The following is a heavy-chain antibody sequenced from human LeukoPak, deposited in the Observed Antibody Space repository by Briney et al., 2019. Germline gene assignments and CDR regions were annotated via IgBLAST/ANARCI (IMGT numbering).Heavy chain of an antibody. CDR1: GFTFSSYT. CDR2: ITRSSNYR. J-gene: IGHJ4*02. D-gene: IGHD2-21*01. Sequence: GGSLRLSCAASGFTFSSYTMNWVRQAPGKGLEWVSSITRSSNYRYYSDSMKGRFTISRDNSENSFYLQMSSLRAEDTGVFYCARDVAYSAFDYWGQGTLVTVSS. V-gene: IGHV3-21*01. CDR3: ARDVAYSAFDY.